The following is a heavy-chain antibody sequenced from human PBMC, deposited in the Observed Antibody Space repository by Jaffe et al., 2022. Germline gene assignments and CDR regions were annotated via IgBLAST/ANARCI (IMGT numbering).Heavy chain of an antibody. CDR1: GGSISSYY. Sequence: QVQLQESGPGLVKPSETLSLTCTVSGGSISSYYWSWIRQPPGKGLEWIGYIYYSGSTNYNPSLKSRVTISVDTSKNQFSLKLSSVTAADTAVYYCARGELERLLYFDYWGQGTLVTVSS. V-gene: IGHV4-59*01. J-gene: IGHJ4*02. CDR3: ARGELERLLYFDY. D-gene: IGHD1-1*01. CDR2: IYYSGST.